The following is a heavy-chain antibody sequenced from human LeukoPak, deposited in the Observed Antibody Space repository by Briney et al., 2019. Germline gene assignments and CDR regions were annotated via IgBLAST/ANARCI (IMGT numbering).Heavy chain of an antibody. J-gene: IGHJ4*02. CDR3: ASPYCSGGSCYGRKFDY. V-gene: IGHV4-59*12. CDR1: GGYISSYY. CDR2: FYYSGST. Sequence: SETLSLTCTVSGGYISSYYWSWIRQPPGKGLEWIGYFYYSGSTNYNPSLKSRVTISVDTSKNQFSLKLSSVTAADTAVYYCASPYCSGGSCYGRKFDYWGQGTLVTVSS. D-gene: IGHD2-15*01.